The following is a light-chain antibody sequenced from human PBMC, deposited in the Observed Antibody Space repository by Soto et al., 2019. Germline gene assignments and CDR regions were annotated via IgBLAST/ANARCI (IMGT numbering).Light chain of an antibody. CDR3: HQYNTGLRT. J-gene: IGKJ1*01. V-gene: IGKV3-15*01. CDR2: GAS. CDR1: LNVATN. Sequence: TVMTQSPATLSMSPGDRAALSCRASLNVATNMAWYQQKPGQAPRLLIYGASIRAPGVPARFTGSGSGTEFTLTINNLQSEDFAVYYCHQYNTGLRTFGRGTRVEV.